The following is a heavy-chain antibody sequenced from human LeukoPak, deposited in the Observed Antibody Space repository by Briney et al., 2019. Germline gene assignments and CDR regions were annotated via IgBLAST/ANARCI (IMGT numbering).Heavy chain of an antibody. Sequence: GGSLRLSCAASGFTFSSYWMHWVRQAPGKGLVWVSRINSDGSSTNYADSVKGRFTISRDNAKNTLYLQMNSLRAEDTAVYYCASVGRAASSNNWFDPWGQGTLVTVSS. D-gene: IGHD6-13*01. CDR3: ASVGRAASSNNWFDP. CDR2: INSDGSST. J-gene: IGHJ5*02. V-gene: IGHV3-74*01. CDR1: GFTFSSYW.